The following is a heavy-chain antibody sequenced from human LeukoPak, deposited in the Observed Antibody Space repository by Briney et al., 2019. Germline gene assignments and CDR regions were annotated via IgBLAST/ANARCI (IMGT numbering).Heavy chain of an antibody. CDR3: ATYYYGSGSYYDY. CDR1: GYTFTSYY. V-gene: IGHV1-2*02. CDR2: INPNSGGT. Sequence: ASVKVSCKASGYTFTSYYMHWVRQAPGQGLEWMGWINPNSGGTNYAQKFQGRVTMTRDTSISTAYMELSRLRSDDTAVYYCATYYYGSGSYYDYWGQGTLVTVSS. D-gene: IGHD3-10*01. J-gene: IGHJ4*02.